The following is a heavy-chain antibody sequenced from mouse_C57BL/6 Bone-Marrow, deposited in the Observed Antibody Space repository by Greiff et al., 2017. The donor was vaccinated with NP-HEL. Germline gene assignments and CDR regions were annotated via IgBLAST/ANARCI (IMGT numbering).Heavy chain of an antibody. CDR2: INPGSGGT. V-gene: IGHV1-54*01. CDR3: ARRYAP. Sequence: VQLHQSGAELVRPGTSVKVSCKASGYAFTNYLIEWVKQRPGQGLEWIGVINPGSGGTNYNEKFKGKATLTADKSSSTAYMQLSSLTSEDSAVYFCARRYAPWGQGTLVTVSA. D-gene: IGHD2-10*02. J-gene: IGHJ3*01. CDR1: GYAFTNYL.